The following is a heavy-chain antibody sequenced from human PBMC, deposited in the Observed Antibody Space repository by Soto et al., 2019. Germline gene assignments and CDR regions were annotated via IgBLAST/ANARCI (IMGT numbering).Heavy chain of an antibody. CDR1: GFTFSSYA. J-gene: IGHJ4*02. D-gene: IGHD2-15*01. Sequence: GGSLRLSCAASGFTFSSYAIHWVRQAPGKGLEWVAIIWFDGSNKYYADSVKGRFSISRDNSKNTLFLQMDSLRAEDTAVYYCARGQLPAATTDFDFWGQGTLVTVSS. V-gene: IGHV3-33*01. CDR3: ARGQLPAATTDFDF. CDR2: IWFDGSNK.